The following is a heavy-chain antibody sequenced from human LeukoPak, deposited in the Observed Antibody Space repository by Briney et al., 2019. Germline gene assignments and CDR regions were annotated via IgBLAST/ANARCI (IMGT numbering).Heavy chain of an antibody. V-gene: IGHV4-30-4*01. CDR2: TYYSGST. Sequence: SETLSLTSTVSGGSISSGYYCWSWILQPPWKGLEWIGHTYYSGSTYYNPSLKSRVTISVDTSKNQFSLKLSSVTAADTAVYYCASSPRGKYGPGSYPPFDYWGQGTLVTVSS. J-gene: IGHJ4*02. CDR1: GGSISSGYYC. CDR3: ASSPRGKYGPGSYPPFDY. D-gene: IGHD3-10*01.